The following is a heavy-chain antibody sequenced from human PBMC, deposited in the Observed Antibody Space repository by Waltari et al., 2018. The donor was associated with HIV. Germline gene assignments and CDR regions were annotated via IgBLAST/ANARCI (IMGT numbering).Heavy chain of an antibody. Sequence: VQLVESGVGSIKMGWSLRLHCAGSGFRVRHPCTGWVRQGPGEWLVWVARINSDGRTRNYADAVKGRFVISRDNSRNTVYLQLNSVKVEDTAVYFCARASHYIEFSTFDGDYYFDLWGRGTRVAISS. J-gene: IGHJ4*02. V-gene: IGHV3-74*01. CDR2: INSDGRTR. CDR1: GFRVRHPC. D-gene: IGHD3-9*01. CDR3: ARASHYIEFSTFDGDYYFDL.